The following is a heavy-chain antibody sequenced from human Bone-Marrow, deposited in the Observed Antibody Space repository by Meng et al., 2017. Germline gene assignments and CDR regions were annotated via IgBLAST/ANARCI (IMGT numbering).Heavy chain of an antibody. Sequence: QVQLQQWGEGLLKPSEPLSLPCAVYGGSFSGYYWSWIRQPPGKGLEWIGEINHSGSTNYNPSLKSRVTMSVDTSKNQFSLKLSSVTAADTAVYYCARDCSSSSRSLDYWGQGTLVTVSS. CDR2: INHSGST. D-gene: IGHD2-2*01. J-gene: IGHJ4*02. CDR1: GGSFSGYY. V-gene: IGHV4-34*01. CDR3: ARDCSSSSRSLDY.